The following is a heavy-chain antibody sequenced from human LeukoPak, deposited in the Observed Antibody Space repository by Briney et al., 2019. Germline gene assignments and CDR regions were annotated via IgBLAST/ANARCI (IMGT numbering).Heavy chain of an antibody. CDR2: ISGSGGST. D-gene: IGHD2-2*01. V-gene: IGHV3-23*01. Sequence: GGSLRLSCAASGFTFSSYAMSWVRQAPGEGLEWVSAISGSGGSTYYADSVKGRFTISRDNSKNTLYLQMNSLRAEDTAVYYCAKHRPYCSSTRCPGGHFDYWGQGTLVTVSS. CDR1: GFTFSSYA. CDR3: AKHRPYCSSTRCPGGHFDY. J-gene: IGHJ4*02.